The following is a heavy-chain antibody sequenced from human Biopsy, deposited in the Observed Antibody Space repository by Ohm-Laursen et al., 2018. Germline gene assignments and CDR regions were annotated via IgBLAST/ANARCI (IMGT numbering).Heavy chain of an antibody. Sequence: SLRLSCAAAGFTFSSYDMHWVRQVPGKGLEWVSAIGTAADIYYSGSVKGRFTISRENATNSLYLQMNSLRAGDTAVYYCARGNLRYDSSGYSWLDPWGQGTLVTVSS. D-gene: IGHD3-22*01. CDR2: IGTAADI. CDR3: ARGNLRYDSSGYSWLDP. V-gene: IGHV3-13*01. CDR1: GFTFSSYD. J-gene: IGHJ5*02.